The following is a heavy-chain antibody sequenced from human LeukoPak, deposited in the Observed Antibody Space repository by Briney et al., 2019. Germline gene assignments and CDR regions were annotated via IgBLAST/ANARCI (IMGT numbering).Heavy chain of an antibody. CDR1: GFTVSSNY. Sequence: PGGSLRLSCAASGFTVSSNYMTWVRQAPGKGLEWVSSISGSGGSTYYADSVKGRFTISRDNAKNSLYLHMNSLRAEDTAMYYCARNILFAFDIWGQGTMVTVSS. J-gene: IGHJ3*02. V-gene: IGHV3-21*04. CDR2: ISGSGGST. CDR3: ARNILFAFDI.